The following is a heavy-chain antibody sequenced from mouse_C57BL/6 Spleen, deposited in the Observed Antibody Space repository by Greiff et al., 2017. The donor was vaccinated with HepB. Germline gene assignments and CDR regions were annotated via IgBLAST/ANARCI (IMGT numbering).Heavy chain of an antibody. J-gene: IGHJ3*01. Sequence: EVKLVESGGGLVKPGGSLKLSCAASGFTFSSYAMSWVRQTPEKRLEWVATISDGGSYTYYPDNVKGRFTISRDNAKNNLYLQMSHLKSEDTAMYYCARDYYYGSSYGFAYWGQGTLVTVSA. V-gene: IGHV5-4*01. CDR2: ISDGGSYT. D-gene: IGHD1-1*01. CDR1: GFTFSSYA. CDR3: ARDYYYGSSYGFAY.